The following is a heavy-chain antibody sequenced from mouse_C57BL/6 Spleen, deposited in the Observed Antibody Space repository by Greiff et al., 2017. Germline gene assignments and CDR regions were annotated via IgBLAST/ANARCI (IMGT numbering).Heavy chain of an antibody. CDR3: ANPYGNYEGYYAMDY. CDR1: GFSLTSYG. D-gene: IGHD2-10*02. V-gene: IGHV2-4*01. CDR2: IWSGGST. Sequence: QVQLQQSGPGLVQPSQSLSITCTVSGFSLTSYGVHWVRQPPGKGLEWLGVIWSGGSTDYNAAFISRLSISKDNSKSHVFFKMNSLQADDTAIYYCANPYGNYEGYYAMDYWGQGTSVTVSS. J-gene: IGHJ4*01.